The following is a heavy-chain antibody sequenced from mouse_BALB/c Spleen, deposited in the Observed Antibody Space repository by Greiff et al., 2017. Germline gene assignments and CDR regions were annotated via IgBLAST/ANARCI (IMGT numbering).Heavy chain of an antibody. CDR2: ISSGSSTI. Sequence: EVQVVESGGGLVQPGGSRKLSCAASGFTFSSFGMHWVRQAPEKGLEWVAYISSGSSTIYYADTVKGRFTISRDNPKNTLYLQMSSLKSEDTAMYYCARHGYYAMDYWGQGTSVTVSS. J-gene: IGHJ4*01. CDR3: ARHGYYAMDY. CDR1: GFTFSSFG. V-gene: IGHV5-17*02.